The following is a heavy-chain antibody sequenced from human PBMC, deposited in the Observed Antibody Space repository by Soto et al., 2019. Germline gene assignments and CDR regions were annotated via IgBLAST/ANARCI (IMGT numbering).Heavy chain of an antibody. D-gene: IGHD1-1*01. CDR2: ISSGGGTT. V-gene: IGHV3-23*01. Sequence: HPGGSLRLSCAASGFTFSSYAMSWVRQAPGKGLEWVSAISSGGGTTYDADSVKGRFTISRDNSRNTLYLQMNSLRAEDTAIYYCAKGHNFFDYWGRGTLVTVSS. CDR3: AKGHNFFDY. CDR1: GFTFSSYA. J-gene: IGHJ4*02.